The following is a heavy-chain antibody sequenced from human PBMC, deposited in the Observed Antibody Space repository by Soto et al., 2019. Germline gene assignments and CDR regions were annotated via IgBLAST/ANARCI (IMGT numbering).Heavy chain of an antibody. CDR1: GFTFSSYG. Sequence: QVQLVESGGGVVQPGRSLRLSCAASGFTFSSYGMHWVRQAPGKGLEWVAVISYDGSNKYYADSVKGRFTISRDNSKNTLYLQMNSLRAEDTAVYYCAKVGITSSMDYWGQGTLVTVSS. CDR2: ISYDGSNK. V-gene: IGHV3-30*18. D-gene: IGHD1-20*01. CDR3: AKVGITSSMDY. J-gene: IGHJ4*02.